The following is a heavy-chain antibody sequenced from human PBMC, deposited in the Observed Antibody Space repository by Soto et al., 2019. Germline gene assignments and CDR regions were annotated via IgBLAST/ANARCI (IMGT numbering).Heavy chain of an antibody. J-gene: IGHJ6*02. CDR2: IGGSGRNT. CDR1: GFTFSNHA. D-gene: IGHD3-9*01. CDR3: ARVLRYFDPPCGMDG. V-gene: IGHV3-23*01. Sequence: EVQLLESGEGLVQPGGSLKLSCAASGFTFSNHAMSWVRQAPGKGLEWVSGIGGSGRNTYYADSVKGRFTISRDNSQNTLCLQMNSLRAEDTSEYYFARVLRYFDPPCGMDGWGQGTTVTVSS.